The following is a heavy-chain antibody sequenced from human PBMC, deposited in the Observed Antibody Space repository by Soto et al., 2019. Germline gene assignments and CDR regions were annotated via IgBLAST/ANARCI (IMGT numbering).Heavy chain of an antibody. Sequence: PSETLSLTCTVSGGSISSSSYYWGWIRQPPGKGLGWIGSIYYSGSTYYNPSLKSRVTISVDTSKNQFSLKLSSVTAADTAVYYCARQGAPLSHYDYWGQGTLVTVSS. D-gene: IGHD1-26*01. CDR1: GGSISSSSYY. CDR2: IYYSGST. CDR3: ARQGAPLSHYDY. V-gene: IGHV4-39*01. J-gene: IGHJ4*02.